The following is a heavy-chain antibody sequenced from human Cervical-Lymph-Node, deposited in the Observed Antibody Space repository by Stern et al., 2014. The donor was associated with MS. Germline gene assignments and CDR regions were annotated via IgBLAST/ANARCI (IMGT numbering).Heavy chain of an antibody. CDR2: ISGSGNT. D-gene: IGHD6-19*01. Sequence: VQLVESGPGLVKPSQTLSLTCTVSGVSISSGSFYWSWVRKPSGKGLEWIGRISGSGNTNYNPSLKSRVTISVHTSKNQFSLKVSSVTAADTAMYYCARGTAVAAYDYWGQGTLVTVSS. V-gene: IGHV4-61*02. J-gene: IGHJ4*02. CDR3: ARGTAVAAYDY. CDR1: GVSISSGSFY.